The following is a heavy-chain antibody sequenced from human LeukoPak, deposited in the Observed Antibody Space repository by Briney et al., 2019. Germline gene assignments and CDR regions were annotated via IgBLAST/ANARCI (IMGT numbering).Heavy chain of an antibody. V-gene: IGHV3-23*01. CDR3: ARVYGSGWFDY. D-gene: IGHD6-19*01. CDR1: GITFIKYS. Sequence: GGSLRLSCAASGITFIKYSMTWVRQAPGKGLEWVSAITGSGAFTDYADSVKGRFTISGDNSKNTLYLQMGSLRAEDMAVYYCARVYGSGWFDYWGQGTLVTVSS. CDR2: ITGSGAFT. J-gene: IGHJ4*02.